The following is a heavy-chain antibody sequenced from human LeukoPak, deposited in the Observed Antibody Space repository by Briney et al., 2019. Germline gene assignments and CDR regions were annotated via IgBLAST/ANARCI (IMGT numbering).Heavy chain of an antibody. CDR2: IIPIFGTA. J-gene: IGHJ4*02. V-gene: IGHV1-69*05. CDR3: ARDRRNRVYGGNLYYFDY. CDR1: GGTFSSYA. Sequence: ASVKVSCKXSGGTFSSYAISWVRQAPGQGLEWMGGIIPIFGTANYAQKFQGRVTITTDESTSTAYMELSSLRSEDTAVYYCARDRRNRVYGGNLYYFDYWGQGTLVTVSS. D-gene: IGHD4-23*01.